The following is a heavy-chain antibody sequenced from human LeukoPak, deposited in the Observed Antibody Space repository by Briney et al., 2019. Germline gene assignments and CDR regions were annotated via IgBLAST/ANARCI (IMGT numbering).Heavy chain of an antibody. CDR1: GFTFSRYA. CDR3: AKGGGYYYDTSGYY. V-gene: IGHV3-30*18. D-gene: IGHD3-22*01. Sequence: PGRSLRLSCAASGFTFSRYAMHWVRQAPGKGLEWVAVISYDGNNEFYADSAKGRFIISRDNSKNTLYLQMNSLRAEDTAVYYCAKGGGYYYDTSGYYRGQGALVTVSS. J-gene: IGHJ4*02. CDR2: ISYDGNNE.